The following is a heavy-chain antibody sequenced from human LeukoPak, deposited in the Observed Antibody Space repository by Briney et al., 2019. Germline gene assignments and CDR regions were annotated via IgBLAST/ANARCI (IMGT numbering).Heavy chain of an antibody. J-gene: IGHJ6*02. V-gene: IGHV3-53*01. CDR3: ARAPYYYDSSGSPRYYGMDV. Sequence: GGSLRLSCAASGFTVSSNYMSWVRQAPGKGLEWVSVIYSGGSTYYADSVKGRFTISRDNSKNTLYLQMNSLRAEDTAVYYCARAPYYYDSSGSPRYYGMDVWGQGTTVTVSS. CDR1: GFTVSSNY. CDR2: IYSGGST. D-gene: IGHD3-22*01.